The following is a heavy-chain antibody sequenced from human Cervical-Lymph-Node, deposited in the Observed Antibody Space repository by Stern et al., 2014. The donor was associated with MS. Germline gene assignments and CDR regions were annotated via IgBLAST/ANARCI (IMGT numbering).Heavy chain of an antibody. CDR2: INTNTGNP. Sequence: VQLVQSGSELKKPGASVKISCKASGYTLTSYAMNWVRQAPGQGLEWMGWINTNTGNPTYAPGFTGRFVFSLDPSVSTAYLQISSLKTEDTAVYYCARVPPMHDVLDYWGQGTLVTVSS. D-gene: IGHD1-1*01. CDR1: GYTLTSYA. V-gene: IGHV7-4-1*02. J-gene: IGHJ4*02. CDR3: ARVPPMHDVLDY.